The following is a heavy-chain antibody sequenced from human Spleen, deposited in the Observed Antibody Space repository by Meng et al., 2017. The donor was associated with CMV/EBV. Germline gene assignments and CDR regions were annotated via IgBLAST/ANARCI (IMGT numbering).Heavy chain of an antibody. CDR3: ARLPWIVPAARPSWSYP. Sequence: GACLLNPSYTLSRPSAVEVVASSVNHCSWIRQPPWKGLELIGEINHSGSANYNPSLKSRFTISVDNSKNQCSLKLISVTAADTAVYYCARLPWIVPAARPSWSYPWGQGTLVTVSS. CDR1: VVASSVNH. J-gene: IGHJ5*02. D-gene: IGHD2-2*01. CDR2: INHSGSA. V-gene: IGHV4-34*01.